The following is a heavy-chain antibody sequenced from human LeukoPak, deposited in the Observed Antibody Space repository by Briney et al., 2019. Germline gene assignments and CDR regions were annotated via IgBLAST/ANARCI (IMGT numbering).Heavy chain of an antibody. D-gene: IGHD3-9*01. V-gene: IGHV4-39*07. CDR2: IYYSGST. Sequence: SETLSLTCTVSGGSISSSSYYWGWIRQPPGKGLEWIGSIYYSGSTYYNPSLKSRVTISVDTSKNQFSLKLSSVTAADTAVYYCARENTPTYYDILTGVWNYYYYMDVWGKGTTVTVSS. CDR3: ARENTPTYYDILTGVWNYYYYMDV. CDR1: GGSISSSSYY. J-gene: IGHJ6*03.